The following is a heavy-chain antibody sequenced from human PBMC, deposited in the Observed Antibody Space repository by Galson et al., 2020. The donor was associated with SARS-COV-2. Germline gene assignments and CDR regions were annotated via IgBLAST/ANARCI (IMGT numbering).Heavy chain of an antibody. V-gene: IGHV3-23*01. CDR1: GFTFSSYA. CDR2: ISGSGGST. D-gene: IGHD5-18*01. J-gene: IGHJ6*02. Sequence: GESLKISCAASGFTFSSYAMSWVRQAPGKGLEWVSAISGSGGSTYYADSVKGRFTISRDNSKNTLYLQMNSLRAEDTAVYYCAKAIRGYSYGYNYYYGMDVWGQGTTVTVSS. CDR3: AKAIRGYSYGYNYYYGMDV.